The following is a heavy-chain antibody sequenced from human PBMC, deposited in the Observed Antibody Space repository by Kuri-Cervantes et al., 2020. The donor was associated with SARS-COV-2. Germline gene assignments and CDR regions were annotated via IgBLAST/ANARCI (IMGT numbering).Heavy chain of an antibody. CDR2: IIPIFGTA. CDR3: ACLAEGENWGSSAIDI. CDR1: GYAFTDYH. V-gene: IGHV1-69*13. D-gene: IGHD7-27*01. Sequence: SVKVSCKASGYAFTDYHLHWVRQAPGQGLEWMGGIIPIFGTANYAQKFQGRVTITADESTSAAYMELSSLRSEDTAVYYCACLAEGENWGSSAIDIWGQGTMVTVSS. J-gene: IGHJ3*02.